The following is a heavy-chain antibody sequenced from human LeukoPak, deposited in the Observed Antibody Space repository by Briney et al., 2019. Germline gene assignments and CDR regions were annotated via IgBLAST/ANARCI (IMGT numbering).Heavy chain of an antibody. CDR2: IRYDGSNK. V-gene: IGHV3-30*02. CDR3: AKPNRGYSYGYNDY. Sequence: GGSLRLSCAASGFMFSSYGMRWVRQAPGKGLEWVAFIRYDGSNKYYADSMKGRITISRENSNNNLYLQMNSLRAEDTAVYYCAKPNRGYSYGYNDYWGQGTLVTVSS. CDR1: GFMFSSYG. D-gene: IGHD5-18*01. J-gene: IGHJ4*02.